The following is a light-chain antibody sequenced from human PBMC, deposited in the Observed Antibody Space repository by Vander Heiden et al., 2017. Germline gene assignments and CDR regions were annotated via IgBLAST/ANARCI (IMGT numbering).Light chain of an antibody. CDR1: RSGIGSYNF. Sequence: QSSLTQPAPVSGSPGQSITISCSEIRSGIGSYNFVSWYQHHPGKAPKVLIYEVNKRPSGISNRFSGSKSGDTASLTISWLQAEDEADYYCCSYAGSSTYVFGTGTKVTVL. CDR3: CSYAGSSTYV. J-gene: IGLJ1*01. V-gene: IGLV2-23*02. CDR2: EVN.